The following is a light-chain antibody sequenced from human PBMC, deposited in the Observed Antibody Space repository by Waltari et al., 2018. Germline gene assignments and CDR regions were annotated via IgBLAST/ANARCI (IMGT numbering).Light chain of an antibody. J-gene: IGKJ5*01. CDR3: QQYNRWPPIT. CDR1: QSIATN. CDR2: DAS. V-gene: IGKV3-15*01. Sequence: EVVMTQSPATLSVSPGERASLSCRASQSIATNLAWYQQKPGQSPRLLVYDASTRAPSIPARFRGSGSGTEFTLTISSPQSEDSAVYYCQQYNRWPPITFGQGTRLEIK.